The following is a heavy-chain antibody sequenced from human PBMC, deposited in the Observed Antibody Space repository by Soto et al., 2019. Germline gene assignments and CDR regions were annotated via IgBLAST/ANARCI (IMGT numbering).Heavy chain of an antibody. D-gene: IGHD6-13*01. CDR3: AVFGPPYSSGWYPGDAFDI. CDR1: GYTFTSYY. CDR2: INPSGGST. Sequence: ASVKVSCKASGYTFTSYYMHWVRQAPGQGLEWMGIINPSGGSTSYAQKFQGRVTMTRDTSTSTVYMELSSLRSEDTAVYYCAVFGPPYSSGWYPGDAFDIWGQGTMVTVAS. V-gene: IGHV1-46*01. J-gene: IGHJ3*02.